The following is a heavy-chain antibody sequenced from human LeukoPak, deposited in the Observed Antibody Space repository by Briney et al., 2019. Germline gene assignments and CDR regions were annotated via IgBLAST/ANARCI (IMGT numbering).Heavy chain of an antibody. CDR1: GGSISSSSYY. CDR3: ARDRKRANYYYGMDV. J-gene: IGHJ6*02. D-gene: IGHD6-25*01. CDR2: IYYSGRT. Sequence: SETLSLTCTVSGGSISSSSYYWGWIRRPPGKGLEWIGNIYYSGRTYYSPSLKSRVTISVDTSKNQFSLKLSSVTAADTAVYYCARDRKRANYYYGMDVWGPGTTVTVSS. V-gene: IGHV4-39*02.